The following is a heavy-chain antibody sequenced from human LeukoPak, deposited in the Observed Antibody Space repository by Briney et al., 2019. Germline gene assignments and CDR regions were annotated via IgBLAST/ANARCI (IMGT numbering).Heavy chain of an antibody. Sequence: AASVKVSCKASGCTFSSYTISWVRQPPGQGLEWMGRIDPIRGIANYAQKFQGRVTITSDKSTSTAYMELSSMRSEDTAVYYCARDGVVRPPDCSSTSCPYNYYYYGMDVWGQGTTVTVSS. J-gene: IGHJ6*02. V-gene: IGHV1-69*02. CDR1: GCTFSSYT. CDR3: ARDGVVRPPDCSSTSCPYNYYYYGMDV. D-gene: IGHD2-2*01. CDR2: IDPIRGIA.